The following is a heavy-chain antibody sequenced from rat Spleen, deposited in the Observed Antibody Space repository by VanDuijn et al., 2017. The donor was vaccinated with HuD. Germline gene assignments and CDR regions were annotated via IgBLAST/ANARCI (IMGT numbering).Heavy chain of an antibody. V-gene: IGHV5-19*01. CDR3: ATEGGIAAIPYYVMDA. CDR1: GFTFSNYG. J-gene: IGHJ4*01. D-gene: IGHD1-2*01. CDR2: ISPSGGST. Sequence: EVQLVESGGGLVQPGRSLKLSCAASGFTFSNYGMHWIRQAPTKGLEWVASISPSGGSTYYRDSVKGRFTISRDNAKSTLYLQMDSLRSEDTATYYCATEGGIAAIPYYVMDAWGQGASVTVSS.